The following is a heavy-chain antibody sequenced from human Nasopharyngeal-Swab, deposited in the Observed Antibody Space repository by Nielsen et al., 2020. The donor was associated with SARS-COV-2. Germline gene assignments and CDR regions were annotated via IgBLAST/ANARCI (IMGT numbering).Heavy chain of an antibody. CDR1: GFTFSSYA. J-gene: IGHJ6*02. V-gene: IGHV3-30-3*01. CDR2: LSYDGSNK. D-gene: IGHD2-2*02. CDR3: ARELGGDYCSSTSCYSPRHGMDV. Sequence: LKISCAASGFTFSSYAMHWVRQAPGKGLEWVAVLSYDGSNKYYADSVKGRFTISRDNSKNTLYLQMNSLRAEDTAVYYCARELGGDYCSSTSCYSPRHGMDVWGQGTTVTVSS.